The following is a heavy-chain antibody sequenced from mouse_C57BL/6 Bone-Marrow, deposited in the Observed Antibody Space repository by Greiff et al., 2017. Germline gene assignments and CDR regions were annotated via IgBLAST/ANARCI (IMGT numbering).Heavy chain of an antibody. Sequence: QVQLQQSGAELARPGASVKLSCKASGYTFTSYGISWVKQRTGQGLEWIGAIYPRSGNTYYNEKFKGKATLTADKSSSTAYMELRSLTSEDSAVYFCARPLLWYFDVWGTGTTVTVSS. J-gene: IGHJ1*03. CDR3: ARPLLWYFDV. CDR2: IYPRSGNT. V-gene: IGHV1-81*01. CDR1: GYTFTSYG.